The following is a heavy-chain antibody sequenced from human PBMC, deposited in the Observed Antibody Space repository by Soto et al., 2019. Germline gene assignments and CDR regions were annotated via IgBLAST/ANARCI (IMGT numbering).Heavy chain of an antibody. V-gene: IGHV3-23*01. J-gene: IGHJ4*02. Sequence: RLSCAASGFTFSSYAMSWVRQAPGKGLEWVSAISGSGGSTYYADSVKGRFTISRDNSKNTLYLQMNSLRAEDTAGYYCAKDPYYYGSGSYSPFDYWGQGTLVTVSS. CDR1: GFTFSSYA. D-gene: IGHD3-10*01. CDR3: AKDPYYYGSGSYSPFDY. CDR2: ISGSGGST.